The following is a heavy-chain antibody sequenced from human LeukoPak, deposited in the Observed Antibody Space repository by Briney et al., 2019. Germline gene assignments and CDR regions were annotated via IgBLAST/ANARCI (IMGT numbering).Heavy chain of an antibody. V-gene: IGHV3-23*01. Sequence: GGSLRLSCAASGFAFSTYAMSWVRQAPEKGLEWVSAIDDSGTTIYYADSVKGRFTVSRDNSENTLFLQMNSLRAEDTAIYYCAKDTDVVVPEYFQYWGQGTLVTVSS. D-gene: IGHD2-15*01. CDR2: IDDSGTTI. J-gene: IGHJ1*01. CDR3: AKDTDVVVPEYFQY. CDR1: GFAFSTYA.